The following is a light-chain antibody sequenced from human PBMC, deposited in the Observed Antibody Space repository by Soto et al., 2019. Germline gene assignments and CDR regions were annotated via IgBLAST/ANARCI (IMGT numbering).Light chain of an antibody. CDR3: SSYTSSSTLVV. CDR2: EVS. J-gene: IGLJ2*01. CDR1: SSDVGAYDY. Sequence: QSALTQPASVSGSPGQSITISCTGTSSDVGAYDYVSWYQHHPGKVPKLMIYEVSNRPSGVSNRFSGSKSGITASLTISGLQAEDEADYYCSSYTSSSTLVVFGGGTKLTVL. V-gene: IGLV2-14*01.